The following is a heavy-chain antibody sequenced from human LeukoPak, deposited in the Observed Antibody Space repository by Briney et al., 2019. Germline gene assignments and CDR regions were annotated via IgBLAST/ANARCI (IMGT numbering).Heavy chain of an antibody. CDR2: IYSGGST. J-gene: IGHJ5*02. D-gene: IGHD3-3*01. CDR3: AWSAARGWFDP. CDR1: GFTVSSNY. Sequence: GGSLRLSCAASGFTVSSNYMSWVRQAPGKGLEWVSVIYSGGSTYYADSVKGRFTISRDNSKNTLYLQMNSLRAEDTAVYYCAWSAARGWFDPWGQGTLVTVSS. V-gene: IGHV3-66*01.